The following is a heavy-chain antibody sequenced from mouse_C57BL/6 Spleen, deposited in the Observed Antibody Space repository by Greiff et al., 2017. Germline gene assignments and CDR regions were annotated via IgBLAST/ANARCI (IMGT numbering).Heavy chain of an antibody. CDR2: ISSGGSYT. V-gene: IGHV5-6*02. CDR1: GFTFSSYG. CDR3: ESQDSSGYGAMDY. D-gene: IGHD3-2*02. J-gene: IGHJ4*01. Sequence: EVKLEESGGDLVKPGGSLKLSCAASGFTFSSYGMSWVRQTPDQRLEWVATISSGGSYTYYPDSVKGRFTISRDNAKNTLYLQMSSLKSEDTAMYYSESQDSSGYGAMDYWGQGTSVTVSS.